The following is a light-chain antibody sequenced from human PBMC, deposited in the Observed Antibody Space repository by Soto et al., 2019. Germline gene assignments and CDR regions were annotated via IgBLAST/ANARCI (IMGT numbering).Light chain of an antibody. CDR1: QGISNY. CDR3: QNYNSAPYT. CDR2: AAS. J-gene: IGKJ2*01. Sequence: DIPMTQSPSSLSASVEDRVTITCRASQGISNYLAWYQQKPGQVPKLLIYAASILQSGVPSRFSGSGSGTDFTLTINSLQPEDFATYYCQNYNSAPYTFGQGTKLEIK. V-gene: IGKV1-27*01.